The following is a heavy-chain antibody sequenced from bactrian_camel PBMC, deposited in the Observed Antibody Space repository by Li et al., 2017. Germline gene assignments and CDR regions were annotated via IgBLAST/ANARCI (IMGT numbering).Heavy chain of an antibody. CDR1: GHSRGSSC. J-gene: IGHJ6*01. CDR2: SDAGNS. V-gene: IGHV3S6*01. CDR3: FTSCEGY. Sequence: VQLVESGGGSVQAGGSLRLSCKVSGHSRGSSCVGWYRLTPGTGLEWVSSDAGNSYYADSVKGRFTISRDNAKNTVYLQMNSLKPEDTAMYYCFTSCEGYWGQGTQVTVS.